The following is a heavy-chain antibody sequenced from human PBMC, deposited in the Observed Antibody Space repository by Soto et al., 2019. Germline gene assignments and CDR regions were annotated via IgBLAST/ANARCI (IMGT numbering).Heavy chain of an antibody. Sequence: ASVKISCKASGYTFTSYGITWVRQAPGQGLEWMGWISAYNGNTNYAQKLQGRVTMTTDTSTSTAYMELRSLRSDDTAVYYCARALTPLYCSGGSCVDAFDIWGQGTIVTVSS. J-gene: IGHJ3*02. CDR2: ISAYNGNT. CDR3: ARALTPLYCSGGSCVDAFDI. V-gene: IGHV1-18*01. CDR1: GYTFTSYG. D-gene: IGHD2-15*01.